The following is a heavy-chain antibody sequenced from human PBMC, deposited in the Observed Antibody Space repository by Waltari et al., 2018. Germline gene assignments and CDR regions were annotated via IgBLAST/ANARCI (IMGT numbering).Heavy chain of an antibody. D-gene: IGHD2-15*01. V-gene: IGHV4-34*02. Sequence: QVQLQQWGAGLLQSSETLSLTCAVYGGSFSGYYCGWVRPPPGKGLEWIGEINHAGYTNHNPSLRSRVTMSADTSKSQFSLKLNSVTAADTAVYYCVRLEDCTGPGGHCYSGDPFALDVWGQGTTVTVSS. J-gene: IGHJ6*02. CDR3: VRLEDCTGPGGHCYSGDPFALDV. CDR1: GGSFSGYY. CDR2: INHAGYT.